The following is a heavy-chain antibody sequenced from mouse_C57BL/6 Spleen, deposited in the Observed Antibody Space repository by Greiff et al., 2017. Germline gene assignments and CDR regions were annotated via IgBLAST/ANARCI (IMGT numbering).Heavy chain of an antibody. J-gene: IGHJ4*01. Sequence: QVQLQQSGAELVRPGSSVKLSCKASGYTFTSYWMHWVKQRPIQGLEWIGNIDPTDSATHYNQKFKGKATLTVDKSSSTASMQLRSLASEVSAVYYGARSHGSSYYYAGDYWGQGTSVTVSS. CDR3: ARSHGSSYYYAGDY. CDR1: GYTFTSYW. V-gene: IGHV1-52*01. CDR2: IDPTDSAT. D-gene: IGHD1-1*01.